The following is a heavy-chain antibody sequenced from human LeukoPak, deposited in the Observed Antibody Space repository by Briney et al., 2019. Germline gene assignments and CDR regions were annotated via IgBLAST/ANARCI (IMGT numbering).Heavy chain of an antibody. CDR1: GFSLSTSGVG. CDR2: IYWDDDK. J-gene: IGHJ4*02. D-gene: IGHD3-10*01. V-gene: IGHV2-5*02. CDR3: AHIRENGGKPLWFGESPKTFDY. Sequence: ESGPTLVNPTQTLTLTCTFSGFSLSTSGVGVGWIRQPPGKALEWLALIYWDDDKRYSPSLKSRLTITKDTSKNQVVLTMTNMDPVDTATYYCAHIRENGGKPLWFGESPKTFDYWGQGTLVTVSS.